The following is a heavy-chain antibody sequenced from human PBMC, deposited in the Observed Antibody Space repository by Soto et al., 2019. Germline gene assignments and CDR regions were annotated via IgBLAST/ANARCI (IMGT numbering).Heavy chain of an antibody. CDR2: TYYRSKWYN. V-gene: IGHV6-1*01. J-gene: IGHJ4*02. CDR1: GDSVSSNSAA. Sequence: SQTFSLTCAISGDSVSSNSAAWNWIRQSPSRGFEWLGRTYYRSKWYNEYAVSVKGRISINSDTSRNHFSLQLNSVTPEDTAVYYCARTGGATDSWGQGTLVTVSS. CDR3: ARTGGATDS. D-gene: IGHD3-16*01.